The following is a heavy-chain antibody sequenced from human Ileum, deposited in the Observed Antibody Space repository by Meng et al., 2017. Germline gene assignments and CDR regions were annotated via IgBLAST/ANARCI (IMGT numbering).Heavy chain of an antibody. CDR2: TYYRSKWYN. CDR3: AREAHLAAFGH. D-gene: IGHD6-25*01. Sequence: QVQLEQAGPGVVKPSQTLTLTCAISGDSLFNNSANWNWVRQSPSRGLEWMGRTYYRSKWYNDYALSVNSRITVNPDTSKNQISLQLNSVTPDDTAVYYCAREAHLAAFGHWGQGTLVTVSS. V-gene: IGHV6-1*01. J-gene: IGHJ4*02. CDR1: GDSLFNNSAN.